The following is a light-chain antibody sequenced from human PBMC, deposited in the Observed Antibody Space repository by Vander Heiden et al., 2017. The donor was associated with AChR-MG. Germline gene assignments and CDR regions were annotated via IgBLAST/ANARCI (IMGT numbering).Light chain of an antibody. CDR2: KAS. CDR1: QSVTKW. CDR3: QQYNSYSSRA. Sequence: DIWLTQSPSSLSPSVGDRLSITCRASQSVTKWLAWYQQKPGKAPKLLIYKASTLGSGVPSRFSAFGTGTEFTLTINNLQPDDVATYYCQQYNSYSSRAFGGGTKLEIK. V-gene: IGKV1-5*03. J-gene: IGKJ4*01.